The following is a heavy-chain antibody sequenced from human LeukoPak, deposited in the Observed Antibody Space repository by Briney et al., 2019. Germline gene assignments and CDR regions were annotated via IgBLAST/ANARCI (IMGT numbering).Heavy chain of an antibody. Sequence: GGSLRLSCAASGFTFSDYYMSWIRQAPGKGLEWVSYISSSSSYTNYADSVKGRFTISGDNAKNSLYLQMNSLRAEDTAVYYCARGYGDYEGDAPLDYWGQGTLVTVSS. J-gene: IGHJ4*02. CDR1: GFTFSDYY. V-gene: IGHV3-11*06. D-gene: IGHD4-17*01. CDR2: ISSSSSYT. CDR3: ARGYGDYEGDAPLDY.